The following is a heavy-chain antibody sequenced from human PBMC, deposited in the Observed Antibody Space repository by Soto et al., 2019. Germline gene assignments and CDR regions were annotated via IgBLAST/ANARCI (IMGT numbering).Heavy chain of an antibody. V-gene: IGHV1-18*01. J-gene: IGHJ5*02. Sequence: VASVKVSCKASGYTFTSYGISWVRQAPGQGLEWMGWISAYNGNTNYAQKLQGRVTMTTDTSTSTAYMELRSLRSDDTAVYYCARDVSSSWYTDWFDPWGQGTLVTVSS. CDR3: ARDVSSSWYTDWFDP. CDR1: GYTFTSYG. CDR2: ISAYNGNT. D-gene: IGHD6-13*01.